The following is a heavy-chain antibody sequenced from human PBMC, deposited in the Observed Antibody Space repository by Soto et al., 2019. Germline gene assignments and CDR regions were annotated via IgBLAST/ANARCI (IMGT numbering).Heavy chain of an antibody. J-gene: IGHJ4*02. V-gene: IGHV3-23*01. CDR2: IRETGNT. Sequence: EVHILQSGGGLEQPGGSLRLSCAASGFTFSNYARSWIRPAPGQGLEWVSTIRETGNTYYADSVRGRFATSRDNSENTLYLQMSSLRAEDTAVYYCAKQQMGVIRALDYWGQGTLVTVSA. CDR1: GFTFSNYA. CDR3: AKQQMGVIRALDY. D-gene: IGHD2-8*01.